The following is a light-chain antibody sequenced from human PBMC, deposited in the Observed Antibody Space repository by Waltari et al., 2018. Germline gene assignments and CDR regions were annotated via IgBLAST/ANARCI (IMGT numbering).Light chain of an antibody. Sequence: EIVMTQSPRNLSVYTGYRSTLSCRASQSVSSNLAWYQQKPGQAPRLLIHDASTRATGVPARFSGSGSGTEFTLTISSLQSEDFAVYYCQQYNDWPPGYTFGQGTKLEI. CDR3: QQYNDWPPGYT. V-gene: IGKV3-15*01. J-gene: IGKJ2*01. CDR2: DAS. CDR1: QSVSSN.